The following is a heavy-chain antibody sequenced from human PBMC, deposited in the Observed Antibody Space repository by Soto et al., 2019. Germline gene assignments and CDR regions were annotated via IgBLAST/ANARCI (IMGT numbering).Heavy chain of an antibody. CDR2: INHSGST. CDR3: ARGRDIVVVVAAPRAFDI. V-gene: IGHV4-34*01. CDR1: GGSFSGYY. D-gene: IGHD2-15*01. J-gene: IGHJ3*02. Sequence: QVQLQQWGAGLLKPSETLSLTCAVYGGSFSGYYWSWIRQPPGKGLEWIGEINHSGSTNYNPSLKSRVTISVDTSKNQFSLKLSSVTAADTAVYHCARGRDIVVVVAAPRAFDIWGQGTMVTVSS.